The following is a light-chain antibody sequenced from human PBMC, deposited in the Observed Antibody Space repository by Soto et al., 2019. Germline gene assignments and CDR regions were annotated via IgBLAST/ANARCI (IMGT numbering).Light chain of an antibody. Sequence: EIVLTQSPGTLSLSPGERATLSCRASQSVSSYLAWYQQKPGQAPRLLIYDASNRATGIPARFSGSGSGTDFTLTISSLEPEDFAVYYCQQRSNWPTTFGQGTKVDNK. CDR3: QQRSNWPTT. V-gene: IGKV3-11*01. CDR1: QSVSSY. CDR2: DAS. J-gene: IGKJ1*01.